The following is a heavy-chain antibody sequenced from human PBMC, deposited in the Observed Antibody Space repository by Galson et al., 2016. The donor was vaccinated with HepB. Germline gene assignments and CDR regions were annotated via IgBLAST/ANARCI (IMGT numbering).Heavy chain of an antibody. Sequence: SLRLSCAASGFSFSXYGMSWVRQAPGKGLEXXXTISGGDYSTYYADSVKGRFTISRDKSKNTLDLQMNSLRAEDTAIYYCAKGLQYYSYALDVWGQGTTVTVSS. J-gene: IGHJ6*02. CDR3: AKGLQYYSYALDV. CDR2: ISGGDYST. CDR1: GFSFSXYG. V-gene: IGHV3-23*01.